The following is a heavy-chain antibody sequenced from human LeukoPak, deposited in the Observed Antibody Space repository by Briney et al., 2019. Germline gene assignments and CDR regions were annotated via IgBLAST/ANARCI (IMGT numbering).Heavy chain of an antibody. Sequence: GGSLRLSCAASGFTFSSYAMSWVRQAPGKGREWVSAISGSGGSTYYADSVRGRFTISRDNSKNTLYLHMNSLRAEDTAVYYCAKDLGYYGSGSYLDYWGQGTLVTVSS. CDR3: AKDLGYYGSGSYLDY. V-gene: IGHV3-23*01. CDR1: GFTFSSYA. J-gene: IGHJ4*02. D-gene: IGHD3-10*01. CDR2: ISGSGGST.